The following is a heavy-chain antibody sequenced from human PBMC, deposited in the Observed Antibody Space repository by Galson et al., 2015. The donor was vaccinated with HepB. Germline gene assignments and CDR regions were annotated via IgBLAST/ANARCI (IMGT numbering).Heavy chain of an antibody. CDR2: ISYDGSNK. J-gene: IGHJ3*02. CDR1: GFTFSSYA. CDR3: AREGSSDEAFDI. V-gene: IGHV3-30-3*01. Sequence: SLRLSCAASGFTFSSYAMHWVRQAPGKGLEWVAVISYDGSNKYYADSVKGRFTISRDNSKNTLYLQMNSLRAEDTAVYYCAREGSSDEAFDIWGQGTMVTVSS. D-gene: IGHD6-6*01.